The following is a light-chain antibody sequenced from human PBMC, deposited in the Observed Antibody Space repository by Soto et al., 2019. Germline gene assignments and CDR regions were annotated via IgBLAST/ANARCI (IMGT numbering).Light chain of an antibody. CDR1: SSDVGDYNY. J-gene: IGLJ1*01. CDR3: TSYTTSITFYV. Sequence: QSVVTQPASVSGSPGQSITISCTGTSSDVGDYNYVSWYQQHPGKAPKLLIYEVRNRPSGVSNRFSGSKSGNTASLTISGLQAEDEADYYCTSYTTSITFYVFGTGTKVTVL. CDR2: EVR. V-gene: IGLV2-14*03.